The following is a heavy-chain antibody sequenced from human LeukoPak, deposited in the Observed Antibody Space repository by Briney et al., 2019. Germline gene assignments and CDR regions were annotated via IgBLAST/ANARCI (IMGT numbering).Heavy chain of an antibody. D-gene: IGHD6-19*01. CDR3: ATVPKSPPSIAVAGVDY. CDR1: GYTLTELS. Sequence: ASVKVSCKVSGYTLTELSMHWVRQAPGKGLEWMGGFDPEDGETIYAQKFQGRVTMTEDTSTDTAYMELSSLRSEDTAVYYCATVPKSPPSIAVAGVDYWGQGTLVTVSS. V-gene: IGHV1-24*01. CDR2: FDPEDGET. J-gene: IGHJ4*02.